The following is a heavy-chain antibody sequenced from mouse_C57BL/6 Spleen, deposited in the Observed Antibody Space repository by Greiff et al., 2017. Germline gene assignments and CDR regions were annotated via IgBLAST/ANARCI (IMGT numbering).Heavy chain of an antibody. CDR2: IYPGDGDT. Sequence: VQLQQSGPELVKPGASVKISCKASGYAFSSSWMNWVKQRPGKGLEWIGRIYPGDGDTNYNGKFKSKATLTADKSSSTAYMQLSSLTSEDSAVYFCARSQLGPFDYWGQGTTLTVSS. CDR3: ARSQLGPFDY. J-gene: IGHJ2*01. D-gene: IGHD4-1*02. CDR1: GYAFSSSW. V-gene: IGHV1-82*01.